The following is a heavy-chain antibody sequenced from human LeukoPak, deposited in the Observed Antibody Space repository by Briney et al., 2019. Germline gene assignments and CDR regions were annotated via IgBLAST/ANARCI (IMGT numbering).Heavy chain of an antibody. CDR1: GGSISSSSYH. Sequence: PSETLSLTCTVSGGSISSSSYHWGWIRQPPGKGLEWIGNMYYSGSTNYNPSLKSRVTISVDTSKNQFSLKLSSVTAADTAVYYCARGSGFYGYWGQGTLVTVSS. D-gene: IGHD6-19*01. CDR2: MYYSGST. CDR3: ARGSGFYGY. V-gene: IGHV4-39*07. J-gene: IGHJ4*02.